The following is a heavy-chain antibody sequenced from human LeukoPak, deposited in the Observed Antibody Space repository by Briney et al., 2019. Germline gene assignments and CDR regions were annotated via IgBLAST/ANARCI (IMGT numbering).Heavy chain of an antibody. CDR1: GGPFRGFF. V-gene: IGHV4-34*10. CDR3: AGSQNYYYYYYMDV. CDR2: ISHSGSS. Sequence: SETLSLTCAVYGGPFRGFFWSWIRQAPGKGLEWIGEISHSGSSNYNPSLKSRITISVDTSKNQFSLKLSSVTAADTAVYYCAGSQNYYYYYYMDVWGKGTTVTVSS. D-gene: IGHD1-26*01. J-gene: IGHJ6*03.